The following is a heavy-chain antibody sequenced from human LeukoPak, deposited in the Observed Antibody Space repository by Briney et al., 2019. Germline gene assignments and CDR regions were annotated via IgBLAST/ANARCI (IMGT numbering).Heavy chain of an antibody. CDR1: GFTFSTYG. V-gene: IGHV3-23*01. J-gene: IGHJ4*02. D-gene: IGHD3-22*01. CDR3: AKERRYYYDSSGLNY. Sequence: GGSLRLSCEASGFTFSTYGMSWVRQAPGKGLEWVSGISGSGDSTYYADSVTGRFTISRDNSKNTLYLQMNSLRAEDTAVYYCAKERRYYYDSSGLNYWGQGTLVTVSS. CDR2: ISGSGDST.